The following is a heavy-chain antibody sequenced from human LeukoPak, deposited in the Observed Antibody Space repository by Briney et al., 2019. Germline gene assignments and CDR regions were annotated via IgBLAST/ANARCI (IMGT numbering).Heavy chain of an antibody. D-gene: IGHD6-19*01. CDR2: IRYDGSNK. V-gene: IGHV3-30*02. Sequence: GGSLRLSCAASGFTFSSYGMHWVRQAPGKGLEWVAFIRYDGSNKYYADSVKGRFTISRDNSKNTLYLQMNSLRAEDTAVYYCAKAPPDTAGYYYYYMDVWGKGTTVTVSS. CDR3: AKAPPDTAGYYYYYMDV. CDR1: GFTFSSYG. J-gene: IGHJ6*03.